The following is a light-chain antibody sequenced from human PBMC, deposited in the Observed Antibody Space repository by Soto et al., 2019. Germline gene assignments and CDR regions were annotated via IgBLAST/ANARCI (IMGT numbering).Light chain of an antibody. CDR3: QQYENWPQLT. CDR1: QSFGGA. J-gene: IGKJ4*01. CDR2: GAS. Sequence: ERVMTQSPATLSVSPGERATLSCRASQSFGGALAWYQQKPGQAPRLLIYGASSRAPGIPDRFRGSGSGTEFTLTISSLQSEDSAVYYCQQYENWPQLTFGGGTKVEIK. V-gene: IGKV3-15*01.